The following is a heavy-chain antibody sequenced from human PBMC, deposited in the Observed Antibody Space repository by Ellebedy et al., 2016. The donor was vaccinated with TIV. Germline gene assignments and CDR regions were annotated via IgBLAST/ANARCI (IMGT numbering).Heavy chain of an antibody. CDR1: GGSISSYY. V-gene: IGHV4-59*01. CDR2: IYYSGST. J-gene: IGHJ4*02. D-gene: IGHD3-22*01. CDR3: ARGSSGYYPLDY. Sequence: GSLRLSXTVSGGSISSYYWSWIRQPAGKGLEWIGYIYYSGSTNYNPSLKSRVTISVDTSKNQFSLKLSSVTAADTAVYYCARGSSGYYPLDYWGQGTLVTVSS.